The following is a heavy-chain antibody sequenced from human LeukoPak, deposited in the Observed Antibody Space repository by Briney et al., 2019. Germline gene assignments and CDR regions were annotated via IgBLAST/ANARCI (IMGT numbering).Heavy chain of an antibody. CDR2: ISGSGGST. CDR3: AKTYYDFWSGYYMGGNFDI. CDR1: GFTFSSYA. J-gene: IGHJ3*02. Sequence: GGSLRLSCAASGFTFSSYAMSWVRQAPGKGLEWVSAISGSGGSTYYADSVKGRFTISRDNSKNTLYLQMNSLRAEDTAVYYCAKTYYDFWSGYYMGGNFDIWGQGTMVTVSS. D-gene: IGHD3-3*01. V-gene: IGHV3-23*01.